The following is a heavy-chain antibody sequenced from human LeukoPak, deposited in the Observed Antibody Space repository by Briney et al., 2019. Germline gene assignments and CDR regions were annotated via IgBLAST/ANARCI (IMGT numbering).Heavy chain of an antibody. Sequence: GGSLRLSCAASGFTFSGSAMHWVRQASGKGLEWVGRIRSEANSYATAYAASVKGRFTISRDDSKNTAYLQMNSLKTEDTAVYYCAREQWLGKVDYWGQGTLVTVSS. D-gene: IGHD6-19*01. CDR2: IRSEANSYAT. V-gene: IGHV3-73*01. CDR3: AREQWLGKVDY. CDR1: GFTFSGSA. J-gene: IGHJ4*02.